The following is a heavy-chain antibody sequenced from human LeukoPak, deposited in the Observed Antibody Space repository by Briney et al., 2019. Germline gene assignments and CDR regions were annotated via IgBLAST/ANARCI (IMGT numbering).Heavy chain of an antibody. Sequence: PSETPSLTCTVSGASISTIISYWGWIRQTPGKGLEWIGSIYYSGTTYYNPSLESRVTISVDTSKNQFSLKLSSVTAADTAVYYCARDALGYNYGSTWGQGTTVTVSS. D-gene: IGHD5-18*01. J-gene: IGHJ6*02. CDR3: ARDALGYNYGST. V-gene: IGHV4-39*07. CDR1: GASISTIISY. CDR2: IYYSGTT.